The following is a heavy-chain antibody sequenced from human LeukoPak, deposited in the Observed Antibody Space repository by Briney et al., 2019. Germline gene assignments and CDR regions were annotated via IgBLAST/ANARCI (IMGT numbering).Heavy chain of an antibody. CDR2: TSSSGSTK. Sequence: GGSLRLSCAASGFTFSSYEMNWIRQAPGKGLEWVSYTSSSGSTKYYADSVKGRFTISRDNAKNSLYLQTNGLRAEDTAVYYCARGIGSSSWPLALWGQGTLVIVSS. D-gene: IGHD6-13*01. CDR3: ARGIGSSSWPLAL. CDR1: GFTFSSYE. J-gene: IGHJ4*02. V-gene: IGHV3-48*03.